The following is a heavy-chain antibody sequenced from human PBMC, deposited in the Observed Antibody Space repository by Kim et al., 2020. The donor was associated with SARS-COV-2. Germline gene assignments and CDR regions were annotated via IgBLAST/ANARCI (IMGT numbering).Heavy chain of an antibody. J-gene: IGHJ6*02. V-gene: IGHV2-5*01. Sequence: RYSPTLKGRLTIPKDTSKNQVVLTMTNMDPVDTATYYCAHRGVYYYYGMDVWGQGTTVTVSS. CDR3: AHRGVYYYYGMDV. D-gene: IGHD3-10*01.